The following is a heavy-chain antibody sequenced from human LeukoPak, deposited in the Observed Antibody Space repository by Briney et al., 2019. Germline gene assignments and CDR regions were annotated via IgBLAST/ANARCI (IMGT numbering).Heavy chain of an antibody. CDR2: IYNSGNT. CDR1: GDSISSYS. D-gene: IGHD5-18*01. J-gene: IGHJ4*02. CDR3: ARQTRYNYGPAFDF. V-gene: IGHV4-59*08. Sequence: SETLSLTCTVSGDSISSYSWSWIRQPPGKGLEWIGDIYNSGNTNYNPSPKSRVTMSVSTSKNQFSLSLSSVTAADTAVYYCARQTRYNYGPAFDFWGQGALVTVSS.